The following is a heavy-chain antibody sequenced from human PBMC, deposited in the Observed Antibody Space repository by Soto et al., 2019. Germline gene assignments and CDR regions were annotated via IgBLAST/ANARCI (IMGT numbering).Heavy chain of an antibody. Sequence: EVQLLESGGGLVRPGGSLRLSCAASGFTFSNYAVTWVRQAPGKGLEWVSAISNSGDTIHYADSVRGRFTISRDNSRNTLYLQMNSLRAEDTAVYYCAKDGQINGWYYFDFWGQGTLVTVSS. CDR1: GFTFSNYA. CDR3: AKDGQINGWYYFDF. J-gene: IGHJ4*02. CDR2: ISNSGDTI. V-gene: IGHV3-23*01. D-gene: IGHD6-19*01.